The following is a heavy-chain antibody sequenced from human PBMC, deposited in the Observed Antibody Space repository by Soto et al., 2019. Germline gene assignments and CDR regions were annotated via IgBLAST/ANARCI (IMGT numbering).Heavy chain of an antibody. Sequence: VWSLRLSCASSVFTFISYAMSWVRQAPGKGLEWVSAISGSGGSTYYADSVKGRFTISRDNSKNTLYLQMNSLRAEDTAVYYCAKDVSPYYYYYGMDVWGQGTTVTVSS. CDR3: AKDVSPYYYYYGMDV. J-gene: IGHJ6*02. CDR1: VFTFISYA. CDR2: ISGSGGST. V-gene: IGHV3-23*01.